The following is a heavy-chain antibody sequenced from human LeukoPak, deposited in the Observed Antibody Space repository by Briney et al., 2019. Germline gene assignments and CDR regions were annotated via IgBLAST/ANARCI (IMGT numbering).Heavy chain of an antibody. CDR1: GGSISSYY. Sequence: SETLSLTCTVSGGSISSYYWSCIRQPPGKGLEWIGYIYYSGSTNYNPSLKSRVTISVDTSKNQFSLKLSFVTAADTAVYYCARDPSPLDAFDIWGQGTMVTVSS. CDR2: IYYSGST. V-gene: IGHV4-59*01. J-gene: IGHJ3*02. CDR3: ARDPSPLDAFDI.